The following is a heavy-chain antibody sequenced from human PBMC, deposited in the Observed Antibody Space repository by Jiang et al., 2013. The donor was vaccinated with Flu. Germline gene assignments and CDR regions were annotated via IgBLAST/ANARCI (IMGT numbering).Heavy chain of an antibody. CDR2: XFYSGST. J-gene: IGHJ5*02. CDR1: GYSISSSYY. Sequence: VKPSETLSLTCVVSGYSISSSYYWGWIRQSPGRAWSGLETXFYSGSTHYNPSLKNRLTISIDTSKNQFSLNLTSVTAADTAVYFCARRESPRVRGVDPVDPWGQGTLVTVAS. V-gene: IGHV4-31*11. CDR3: ARRESPRVRGVDPVDP. D-gene: IGHD3-10*01.